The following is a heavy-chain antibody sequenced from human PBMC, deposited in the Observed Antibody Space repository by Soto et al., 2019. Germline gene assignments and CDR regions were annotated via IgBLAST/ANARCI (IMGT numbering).Heavy chain of an antibody. V-gene: IGHV1-69*06. CDR3: ARGVYYYDAFDI. CDR1: GGTFSSYA. CDR2: IIPIFGTA. Sequence: SVKVSCKASGGTFSSYAISWVRQASGQGLEWMGGIIPIFGTANYAQKFQGRVTITADKSTSTAYMELSSLRSEDTAVYYCARGVYYYDAFDIWGQGTMVTVSS. J-gene: IGHJ3*02. D-gene: IGHD3-10*01.